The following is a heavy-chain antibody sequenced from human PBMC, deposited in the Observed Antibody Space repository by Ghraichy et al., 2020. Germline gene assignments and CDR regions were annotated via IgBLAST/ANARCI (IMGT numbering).Heavy chain of an antibody. CDR2: IGGSGDST. CDR3: ARVRSDYMITFGGVTN. V-gene: IGHV3-23*01. D-gene: IGHD3-16*01. J-gene: IGHJ4*02. CDR1: GFTFSNYA. Sequence: ETLSLTCAASGFTFSNYAMSWVRQAPGKGLEWVSIIGGSGDSTFYADSVKGRFTISRDNSKNTLYLQINSLRAEDTAVFYCARVRSDYMITFGGVTNWGQGTLVTVSS.